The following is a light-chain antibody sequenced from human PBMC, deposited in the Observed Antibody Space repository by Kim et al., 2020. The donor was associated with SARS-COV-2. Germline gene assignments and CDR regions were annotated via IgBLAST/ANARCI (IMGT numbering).Light chain of an antibody. CDR1: QRISGN. Sequence: EVVMTQSPVTLSVSPGETATLSCKASQRISGNLAWYQQRPGQTPRLLIYGATSRATGVPVRFSGSQSGTEFNLTISSLQSADSAVYYCQQYNNWPPVAFGQGTKLEIK. J-gene: IGKJ2*01. CDR3: QQYNNWPPVA. CDR2: GAT. V-gene: IGKV3-15*01.